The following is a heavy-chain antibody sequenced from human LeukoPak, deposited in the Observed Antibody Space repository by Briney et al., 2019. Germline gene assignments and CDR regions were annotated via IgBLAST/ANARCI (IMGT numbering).Heavy chain of an antibody. D-gene: IGHD5-12*01. CDR3: ARAPPISYFDY. J-gene: IGHJ4*02. Sequence: GGSLRLSCAASGFTFSSYAMHWVRQAPGKGLEWVAVISYDGSNKYYADSVKGRFTISRDNSKNTLYLQMNSLRAEDTAVYYCARAPPISYFDYWGQGTLVTVSS. V-gene: IGHV3-30-3*01. CDR1: GFTFSSYA. CDR2: ISYDGSNK.